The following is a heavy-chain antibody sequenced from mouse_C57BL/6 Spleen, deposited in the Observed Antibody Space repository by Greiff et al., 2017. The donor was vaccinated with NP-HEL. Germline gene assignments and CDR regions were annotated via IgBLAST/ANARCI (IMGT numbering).Heavy chain of an antibody. J-gene: IGHJ3*01. CDR3: ASGGSFAY. CDR1: GFTFSDYG. Sequence: DVKLVESGGGLVKPGGSLKLSCAASGFTFSDYGMHWVRQAPEKGLEWVAYISSGSSTIYYAATVKGRFTISRYNAKNTLFLQRTSLRSEDRAMYYCASGGSFAYWGQGTLVTVSA. V-gene: IGHV5-17*01. CDR2: ISSGSSTI.